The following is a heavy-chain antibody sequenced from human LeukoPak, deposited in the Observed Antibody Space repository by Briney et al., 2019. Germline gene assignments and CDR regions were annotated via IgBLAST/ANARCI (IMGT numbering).Heavy chain of an antibody. CDR1: GFTFSSYA. V-gene: IGHV3-23*01. Sequence: TGGSLRLSCVASGFTFSSYAMSWVRQAPGKGLEWVSASSGSGGSTYYADSVKGRFTISRDNSKNTLYLQMNSLRAEDTAVYYCAKHPQLRYFDWFPTFFDWGQGTLVTVSS. CDR3: AKHPQLRYFDWFPTFFD. CDR2: SSGSGGST. J-gene: IGHJ4*02. D-gene: IGHD3-9*01.